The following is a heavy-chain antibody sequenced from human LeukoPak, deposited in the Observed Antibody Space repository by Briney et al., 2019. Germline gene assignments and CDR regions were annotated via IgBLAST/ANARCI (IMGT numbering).Heavy chain of an antibody. Sequence: PGESLKISCEGSGYSFTTYWIGWVRQMPGKGLEWMGIIYPGDSNTRYSPSFQGQVTISAHKSISTAYLQWSSLKASDTAMYYCARRRAVAGRYYFDYWGQGTLVTVSS. J-gene: IGHJ4*02. CDR1: GYSFTTYW. CDR2: IYPGDSNT. V-gene: IGHV5-51*01. CDR3: ARRRAVAGRYYFDY. D-gene: IGHD6-19*01.